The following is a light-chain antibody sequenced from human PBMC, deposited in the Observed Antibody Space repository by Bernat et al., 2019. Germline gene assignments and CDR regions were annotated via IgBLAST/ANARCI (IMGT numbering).Light chain of an antibody. V-gene: IGKV2D-29*01. J-gene: IGKJ4*01. CDR3: MQSIQLPHA. CDR2: EVS. Sequence: DIVMTQTPLSLSVTPGQPASISCKSSESLLHSDGKTYLSCYLQKAGQPPQVLIYEVSNRFSGVPKRFSGRGSVTGFTLKISRVEPGDVGVYYCMQSIQLPHAFGGGTRLEIK. CDR1: ESLLHSDGKTY.